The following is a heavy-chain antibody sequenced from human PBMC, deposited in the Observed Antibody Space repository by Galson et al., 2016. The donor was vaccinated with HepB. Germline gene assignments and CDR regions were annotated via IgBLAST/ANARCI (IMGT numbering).Heavy chain of an antibody. V-gene: IGHV4-34*01. Sequence: SETLSLTCAVYGGSFSGYYWSWIRQPPGKGLEWIGEINHSGSTHYNPSLKSRVTLSVDTSKNQFSLKLSCVIAADTAVDYCARLTGVRFLEWIIRGAFDYGGQGTLVTVSS. CDR1: GGSFSGYY. J-gene: IGHJ4*02. CDR2: INHSGST. D-gene: IGHD3-3*01. CDR3: ARLTGVRFLEWIIRGAFDY.